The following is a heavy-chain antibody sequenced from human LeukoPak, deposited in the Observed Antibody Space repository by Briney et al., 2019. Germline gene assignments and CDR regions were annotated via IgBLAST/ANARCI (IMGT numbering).Heavy chain of an antibody. J-gene: IGHJ4*02. Sequence: PSETLSLTCTVSGGSISSSSYYWGWIRQPPGKGLEWIGSIYYSGSTYYNPSLKSRVTISVDMSKNQFSLKLSSVTAADTAVYYCARSLYGSGSYYFDYWGQGTLVTVSS. CDR1: GGSISSSSYY. V-gene: IGHV4-39*07. CDR2: IYYSGST. CDR3: ARSLYGSGSYYFDY. D-gene: IGHD3-10*01.